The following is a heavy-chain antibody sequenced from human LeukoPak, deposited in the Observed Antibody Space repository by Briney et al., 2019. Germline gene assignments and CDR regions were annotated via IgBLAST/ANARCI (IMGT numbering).Heavy chain of an antibody. J-gene: IGHJ3*02. CDR2: IYYSGST. Sequence: KPSETLSPTCTVSGDSISSSSYYWGWIRQPPGKGLEWIGSIYYSGSTYYNPSLKSRVTISVDTSKNQFSLKLSSVTAADTAVYYCASAAASDAFDIWGQGTMVTVSS. D-gene: IGHD6-13*01. CDR1: GDSISSSSYY. CDR3: ASAAASDAFDI. V-gene: IGHV4-39*07.